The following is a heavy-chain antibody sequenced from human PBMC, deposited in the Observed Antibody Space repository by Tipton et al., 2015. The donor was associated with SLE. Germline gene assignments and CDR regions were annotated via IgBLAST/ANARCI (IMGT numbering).Heavy chain of an antibody. CDR2: IFYGGTT. CDR1: GGSISTSPYF. CDR3: ARDTGVDIDY. D-gene: IGHD7-27*01. V-gene: IGHV4-39*07. Sequence: TLSLTCTVSGGSISTSPYFWGWIRQPPGKGLEWIGSIFYGGTTYYNPSLKSRVTISVDTSKNQFSLKLTSVTAADTAFYCCARDTGVDIDYWGQGTLVTVSS. J-gene: IGHJ4*02.